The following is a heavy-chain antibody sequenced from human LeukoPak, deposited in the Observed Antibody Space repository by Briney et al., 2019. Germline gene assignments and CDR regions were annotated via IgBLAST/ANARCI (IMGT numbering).Heavy chain of an antibody. J-gene: IGHJ4*02. CDR2: ISSTSSYI. CDR1: GLTFSSCS. CDR3: AREGQYSSSWSDY. V-gene: IGHV3-21*04. Sequence: GGSLRLSCAASGLTFSSCSMNWVRQAPGKGLEWVSSISSTSSYIYCADSVKGRFTISRDNAKNSLYLQMNSLRAEDTAVYYCAREGQYSSSWSDYWGQGTLVTVSS. D-gene: IGHD6-13*01.